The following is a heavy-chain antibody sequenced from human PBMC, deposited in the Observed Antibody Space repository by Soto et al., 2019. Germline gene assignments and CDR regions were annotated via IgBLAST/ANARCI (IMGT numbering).Heavy chain of an antibody. CDR1: GCTFTSYG. J-gene: IGHJ6*02. Sequence: ASVKVSCKASGCTFTSYGISWVRQAPGQGLEWMGWISAYNGNTNYAQKLQGRVTMTTDTSTSTAYMELRSLRSDDTAVYYCARDWAYYDFWSGLKIGVDYHHYGMDVWGPGTTVTVSS. D-gene: IGHD3-3*01. V-gene: IGHV1-18*01. CDR2: ISAYNGNT. CDR3: ARDWAYYDFWSGLKIGVDYHHYGMDV.